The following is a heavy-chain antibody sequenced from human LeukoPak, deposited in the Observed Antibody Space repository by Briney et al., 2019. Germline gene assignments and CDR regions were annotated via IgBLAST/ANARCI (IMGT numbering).Heavy chain of an antibody. CDR1: GFTFDDYG. V-gene: IGHV3-20*04. Sequence: GGSLRLSCAASGFTFDDYGMGWVRQAPGKGPEWVSGINWNGGSTGYVDSVKGRFTISRDNAKNSLYLQMNSLRAEDTALYYCARDLYSSGWYVFDYWGQGTLVTVSS. CDR2: INWNGGST. J-gene: IGHJ4*02. CDR3: ARDLYSSGWYVFDY. D-gene: IGHD6-19*01.